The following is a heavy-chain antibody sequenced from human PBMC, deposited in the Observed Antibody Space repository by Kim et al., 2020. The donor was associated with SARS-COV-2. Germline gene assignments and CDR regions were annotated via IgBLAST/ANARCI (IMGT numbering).Heavy chain of an antibody. CDR2: IIPFFDTT. CDR3: ASRFLDGSGNYHDL. D-gene: IGHD3-22*01. V-gene: IGHV1-69*13. J-gene: IGHJ4*02. Sequence: SVKVSCKASGGTFGTYPISWVRQAPGQGLEWMGGIIPFFDTTNYAPKFQGRVTMTADDATRTTYMELSSRKSGDTAGYFCASRFLDGSGNYHDLWGQGT. CDR1: GGTFGTYP.